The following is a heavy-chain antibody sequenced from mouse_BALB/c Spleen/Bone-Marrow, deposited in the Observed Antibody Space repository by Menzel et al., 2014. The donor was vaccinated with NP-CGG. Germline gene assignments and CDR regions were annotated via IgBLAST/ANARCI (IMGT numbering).Heavy chain of an antibody. CDR1: GYSFTGYN. D-gene: IGHD2-1*01. CDR2: IDPHYGGT. Sequence: EVQLQESGPELEKPGASVKISCKASGYSFTGYNMNWVKQSNGKSLEWIGNIDPHYGGTSYNQKFKDKATLIVDKSSNTAYMQLKSLTSEDSAVYYCASYGNSFGYWGQGTLVTVSA. V-gene: IGHV1-39*01. CDR3: ASYGNSFGY. J-gene: IGHJ3*01.